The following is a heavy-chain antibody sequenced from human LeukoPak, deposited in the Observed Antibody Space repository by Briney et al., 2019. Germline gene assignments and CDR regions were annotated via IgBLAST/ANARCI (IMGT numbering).Heavy chain of an antibody. Sequence: PGRSLRLSCAASGFTFSSYGMHWVRQAPGKGLEWVAVISYDGSNKYYADSVKGRFTISRDNSKNTLYLQMNSLRAEDTAVYYCAKDFTDYDILTGYSDYWGQGTLVTVSS. CDR3: AKDFTDYDILTGYSDY. D-gene: IGHD3-9*01. CDR1: GFTFSSYG. CDR2: ISYDGSNK. J-gene: IGHJ4*02. V-gene: IGHV3-30*18.